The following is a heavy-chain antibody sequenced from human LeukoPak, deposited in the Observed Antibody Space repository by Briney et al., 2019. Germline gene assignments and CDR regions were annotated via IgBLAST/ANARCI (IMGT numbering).Heavy chain of an antibody. CDR3: AKLLSGDYGPDI. CDR1: GFTFSSYE. CDR2: ISSSGSTI. D-gene: IGHD4/OR15-4a*01. J-gene: IGHJ3*02. V-gene: IGHV3-48*03. Sequence: PGGSLRLSCAASGFTFSSYEMNWVRQAPGKGLEWVSYISSSGSTIYYADSVKGRFTISRDNSKNTLYLQMNSLRAEDTAVYYCAKLLSGDYGPDIWGQGTMVTVSS.